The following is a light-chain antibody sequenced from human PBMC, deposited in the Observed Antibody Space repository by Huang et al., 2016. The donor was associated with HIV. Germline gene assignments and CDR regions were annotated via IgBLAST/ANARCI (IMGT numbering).Light chain of an antibody. CDR2: GAS. V-gene: IGKV3-15*01. CDR1: QSVSSN. Sequence: EIVMTQSPATLSVSPGERATLSCRVSQSVSSNLAWYQQKPGQAPRLLIYGASTRATGIPARFSGSGSGTDFTLTISSLQSEDFAVYYCQQYNNWPLTFGGGTKVEIK. J-gene: IGKJ4*01. CDR3: QQYNNWPLT.